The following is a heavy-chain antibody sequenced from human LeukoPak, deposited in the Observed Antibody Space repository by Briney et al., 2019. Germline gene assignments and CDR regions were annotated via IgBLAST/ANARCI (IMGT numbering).Heavy chain of an antibody. Sequence: GESLKISCKGSGYSFTSYWISWVRQMPGKGLEWMGIIYPGDSDTRYSPSFQGQVTISADKSISTAYLQWSSLKASDTAMYYCARLSVVVTANDAFDIWGQGTMVTVSS. D-gene: IGHD2-21*02. CDR1: GYSFTSYW. CDR2: IYPGDSDT. J-gene: IGHJ3*02. V-gene: IGHV5-51*01. CDR3: ARLSVVVTANDAFDI.